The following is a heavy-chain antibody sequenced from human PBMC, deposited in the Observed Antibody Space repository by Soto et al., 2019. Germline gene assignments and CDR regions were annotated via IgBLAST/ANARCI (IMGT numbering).Heavy chain of an antibody. J-gene: IGHJ4*02. CDR2: INAGYGNT. CDR3: ARDTGDGTFDF. Sequence: QVHLVQSGAEVRKPGASVKVSCKASGYTFSSYAMHLVRQAPGQRLEWMGWINAGYGNTKSSQKFQDRVTISRDTSASTAYMELTSLRSDDTAVYYCARDTGDGTFDFWGQGTLVTVSS. CDR1: GYTFSSYA. V-gene: IGHV1-3*01. D-gene: IGHD7-27*01.